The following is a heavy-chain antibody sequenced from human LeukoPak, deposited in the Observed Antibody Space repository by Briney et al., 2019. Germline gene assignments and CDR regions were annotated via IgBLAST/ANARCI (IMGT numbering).Heavy chain of an antibody. CDR1: GGSIGSSSYY. V-gene: IGHV4-39*01. CDR3: ATQGGFRTGFDP. CDR2: IYYSGST. Sequence: PSETLSLTCTVSGGSIGSSSYYWGWIRQPPGKGLEWIGSIYYSGSTYYNPSLKSRVTISVDTSKNHFSLKLSSVTAADTAVYYCATQGGFRTGFDPSGQGTLVTVSS. J-gene: IGHJ5*02. D-gene: IGHD3/OR15-3a*01.